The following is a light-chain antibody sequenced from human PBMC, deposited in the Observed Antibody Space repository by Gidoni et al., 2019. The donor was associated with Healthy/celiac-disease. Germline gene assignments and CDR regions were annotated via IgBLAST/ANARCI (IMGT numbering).Light chain of an antibody. J-gene: IGLJ2*01. CDR2: DVS. CDR3: SSYTSSSTLVV. V-gene: IGLV2-14*03. Sequence: QSALTQPASVSGSPGQSLTISCTGTSSDVGGYNYVSWYQQHPGKAHKLMIYDVSNRPSGVSNRFSCSKSGNTASLTIFVLQAEDEADYYCSSYTSSSTLVVFGGGTKLTVL. CDR1: SSDVGGYNY.